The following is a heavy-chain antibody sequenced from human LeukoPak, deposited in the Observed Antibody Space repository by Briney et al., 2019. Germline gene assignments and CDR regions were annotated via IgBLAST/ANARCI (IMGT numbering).Heavy chain of an antibody. CDR2: IYYSGST. J-gene: IGHJ4*02. V-gene: IGHV4-59*08. CDR1: GGSISSYY. Sequence: SEALSLTCTVSGGSISSYYWSWIRQPPGKGLEWIGYIYYSGSTNYNPSHKSRVTISVDTSKNQFSLKLSSVTAADTAVYYCARVDSSGYYYSYWGQGTLVTVSS. CDR3: ARVDSSGYYYSY. D-gene: IGHD3-22*01.